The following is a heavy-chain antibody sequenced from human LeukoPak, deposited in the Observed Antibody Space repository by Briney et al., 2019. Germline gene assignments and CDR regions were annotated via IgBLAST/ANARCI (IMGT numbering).Heavy chain of an antibody. J-gene: IGHJ3*02. CDR2: MNPNSGNT. Sequence: GASVKVSCKASGYTFTSYDINWVRQATGQGLEWMGWMNPNSGNTGYAQKFQGRVTMTRNTSISTAYMELSSLRSEDTAVYYCARDLLTTKAFDIWGQGTMVTVSS. V-gene: IGHV1-8*01. CDR1: GYTFTSYD. CDR3: ARDLLTTKAFDI. D-gene: IGHD4-17*01.